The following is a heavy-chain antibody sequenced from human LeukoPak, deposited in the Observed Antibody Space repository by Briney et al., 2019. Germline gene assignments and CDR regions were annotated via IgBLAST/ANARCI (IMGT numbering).Heavy chain of an antibody. D-gene: IGHD4-17*01. V-gene: IGHV3-30*18. Sequence: GGSLRLSCAASGFTFSSYSMHWVRQAPGKGLEWVAVISYDGSNKYYADSVKGRFTISRDNSKNTLYLQMNSLRAEDTAVYYCAKDLLYGDYPSSGMDVWGQGTTVTVSS. CDR1: GFTFSSYS. CDR3: AKDLLYGDYPSSGMDV. CDR2: ISYDGSNK. J-gene: IGHJ6*02.